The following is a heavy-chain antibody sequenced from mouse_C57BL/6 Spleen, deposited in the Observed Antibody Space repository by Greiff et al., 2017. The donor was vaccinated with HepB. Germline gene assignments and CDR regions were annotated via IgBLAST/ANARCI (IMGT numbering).Heavy chain of an antibody. CDR1: GYTFTDYE. Sequence: VQLQESGAELVRPGASVTLSCKASGYTFTDYEMHWVKQTPVHGLEWIGAIDPETGGTAYNQKFKGKAILTAYKSSSTAYMELRSLTYEDTDVYYCARYSNGAMNYWGQGTSDTVSS. J-gene: IGHJ4*01. CDR2: IDPETGGT. CDR3: ARYSNGAMNY. D-gene: IGHD2-5*01. V-gene: IGHV1-15*01.